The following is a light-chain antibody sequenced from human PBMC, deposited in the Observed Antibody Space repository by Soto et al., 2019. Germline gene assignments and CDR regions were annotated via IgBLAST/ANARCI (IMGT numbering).Light chain of an antibody. CDR1: QSTSSY. Sequence: DIQMTQSPSTLSASVGDRVTITCRASQSTSSYLARYQQKPGKAPKLLIYQASSLENGVPSRFSGSGSGTEFSLTISSLQPDDFATYYCQQYSSHSTFGQGTKV. CDR2: QAS. J-gene: IGKJ1*01. CDR3: QQYSSHST. V-gene: IGKV1-5*03.